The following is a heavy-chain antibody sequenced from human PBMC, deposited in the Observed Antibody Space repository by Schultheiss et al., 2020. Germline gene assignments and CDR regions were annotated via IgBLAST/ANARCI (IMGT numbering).Heavy chain of an antibody. J-gene: IGHJ4*02. CDR2: IYHSGST. D-gene: IGHD1-14*01. CDR3: AKPALRRVRGYFDY. Sequence: SETLSLTCSVSGGSISSSSYYWGWIRQPPGKGLEWIGEIYHSGSTNYNPSLKSRVTISVDTSKNQFSLKLSSVTAADTAVYYCAKPALRRVRGYFDYWGQGTLVTVSS. V-gene: IGHV4-39*07. CDR1: GGSISSSSYY.